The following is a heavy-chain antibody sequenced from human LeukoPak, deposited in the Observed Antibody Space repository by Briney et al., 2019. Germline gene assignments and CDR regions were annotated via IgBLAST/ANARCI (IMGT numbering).Heavy chain of an antibody. Sequence: GGSLRPSCAASGFTFSSYSMNWVRQAPGKGLEWVSSISSSSSYIYYADSVKGRFTISRDNAKNSLYLQMNSLRAEDTAVYYCARQSGYDPAGPPFFDYWGQGTLVTVSS. CDR2: ISSSSSYI. CDR1: GFTFSSYS. CDR3: ARQSGYDPAGPPFFDY. V-gene: IGHV3-21*01. J-gene: IGHJ4*02. D-gene: IGHD5-12*01.